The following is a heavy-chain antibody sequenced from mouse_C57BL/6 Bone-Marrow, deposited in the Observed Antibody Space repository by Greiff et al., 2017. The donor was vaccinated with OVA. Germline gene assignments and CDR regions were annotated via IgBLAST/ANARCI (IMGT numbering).Heavy chain of an antibody. CDR3: TTEAVVVPFDY. CDR2: IDPENGDT. Sequence: DVKLQESGAELVRPGASVKLSCTASGFNIKDDYMHWVKQRPEQGLEWIGWIDPENGDTEYASKFQGKATITADTSSNTAYLQLSSLTSEDTAVYYCTTEAVVVPFDYWGQGTTLTVSS. CDR1: GFNIKDDY. V-gene: IGHV14-4*01. J-gene: IGHJ2*01. D-gene: IGHD1-1*01.